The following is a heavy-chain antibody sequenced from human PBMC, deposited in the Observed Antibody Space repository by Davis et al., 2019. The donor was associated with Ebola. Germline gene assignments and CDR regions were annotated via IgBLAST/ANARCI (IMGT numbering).Heavy chain of an antibody. CDR2: IYYSGST. D-gene: IGHD1-26*01. J-gene: IGHJ4*02. V-gene: IGHV4-59*08. Sequence: SETLSLTCTVPGGSISSYYWSWIRQPPGKGLEWIGYIYYSGSTNYNPSLKSRVTISVDTSKNQFSLKLSSVTAADTAVYYCARLVGATALDYWGQGTLVTVSS. CDR1: GGSISSYY. CDR3: ARLVGATALDY.